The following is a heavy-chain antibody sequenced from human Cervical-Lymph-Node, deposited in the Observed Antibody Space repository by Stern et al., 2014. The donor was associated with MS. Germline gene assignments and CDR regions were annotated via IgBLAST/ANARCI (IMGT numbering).Heavy chain of an antibody. Sequence: QVQLVQSGAEVRKPGASGKVSCKASGYIFTKYYMHWVRQAPGQGLPWMGIINPSGGSTTYTQTFQGRVTVTRDTSTSTVYMELSSLRSEDTAVYYCARADREYSSAYYFDYWGQGTLVTVSS. V-gene: IGHV1-46*03. CDR3: ARADREYSSAYYFDY. CDR2: INPSGGST. CDR1: GYIFTKYY. J-gene: IGHJ4*02. D-gene: IGHD3-16*01.